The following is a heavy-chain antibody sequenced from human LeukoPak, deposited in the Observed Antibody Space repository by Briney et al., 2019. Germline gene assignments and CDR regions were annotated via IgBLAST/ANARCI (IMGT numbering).Heavy chain of an antibody. V-gene: IGHV3-48*01. Sequence: GGSLRLSCAASGFTFNTYTMNWVRQAPGKGLEWVSYISGSSGIIDYADSVRGRFTISRDNAKNSLYLQMNSLRAEDTAVYYCAREGFRSHSGYYYYHMDVWGQGTTVTVSS. D-gene: IGHD6-25*01. CDR1: GFTFNTYT. CDR3: AREGFRSHSGYYYYHMDV. CDR2: ISGSSGII. J-gene: IGHJ6*02.